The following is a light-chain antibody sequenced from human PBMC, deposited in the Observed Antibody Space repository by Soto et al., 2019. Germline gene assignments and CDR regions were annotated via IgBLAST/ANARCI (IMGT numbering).Light chain of an antibody. CDR2: RNN. CDR3: AAWDDSLSGRV. J-gene: IGLJ1*01. V-gene: IGLV1-47*01. CDR1: SSNIGSNY. Sequence: QALVTQPPSASGTPGQRVTISCSGSSSNIGSNYVYWYQQLPGTAPKLLIYRNNQRPSGVPDRFSGSKSGTSASLAISGLRSEDEADYYCAAWDDSLSGRVFGTGTKVTVL.